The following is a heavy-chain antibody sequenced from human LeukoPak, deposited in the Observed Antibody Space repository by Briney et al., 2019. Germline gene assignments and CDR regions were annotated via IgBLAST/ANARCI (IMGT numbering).Heavy chain of an antibody. CDR2: ITASGGST. CDR1: GFTFSSYA. CDR3: AKDRLVRGYYHGANGYYDLDY. J-gene: IGHJ4*02. D-gene: IGHD3-22*01. V-gene: IGHV3-23*01. Sequence: GGSLRLSCAASGFTFSSYAMTWVRQAPGKGLEWVSSITASGGSTYYADSVKGRVSISRDNSKNTLFLQMSTLRAEDTAVYYCAKDRLVRGYYHGANGYYDLDYWGQGTLVTVSS.